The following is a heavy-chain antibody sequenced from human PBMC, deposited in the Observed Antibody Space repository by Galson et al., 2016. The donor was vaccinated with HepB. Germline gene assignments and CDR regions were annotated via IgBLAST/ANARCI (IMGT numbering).Heavy chain of an antibody. CDR2: ISGIGDKI. V-gene: IGHV3-23*01. Sequence: LRLSCAASGFTFRNYGMTWVRQAPGKGLGWVSDISGIGDKIKYADSVRGRFTISRDNSKNMLFLQMDSLRVEDTAVYYCAGSWTWGQGTLVTVSS. D-gene: IGHD3-3*01. CDR3: AGSWT. CDR1: GFTFRNYG. J-gene: IGHJ5*02.